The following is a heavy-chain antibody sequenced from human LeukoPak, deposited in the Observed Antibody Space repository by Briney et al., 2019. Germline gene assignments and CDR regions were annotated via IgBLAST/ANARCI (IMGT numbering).Heavy chain of an antibody. V-gene: IGHV3-9*01. CDR2: ISWNSGNI. D-gene: IGHD2-2*01. CDR3: AKDMCSSTGCHELDF. Sequence: GRSLRLSCAASGFTFDDFAMHWVRQAPGKGLEWVSGISWNSGNIDYADSVKGRFSISRDNAKSSLYLQMNSLRTEDTALYYCAKDMCSSTGCHELDFWGQGTLVTVPS. J-gene: IGHJ4*02. CDR1: GFTFDDFA.